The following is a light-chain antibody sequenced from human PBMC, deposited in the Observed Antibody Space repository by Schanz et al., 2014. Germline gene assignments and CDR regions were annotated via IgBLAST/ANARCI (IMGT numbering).Light chain of an antibody. CDR1: SSDVGGYNY. V-gene: IGLV2-8*01. CDR3: SSYAGSNNLV. J-gene: IGLJ2*01. CDR2: DVN. Sequence: QSALTQPASVSGSPGQSITISCTGTSSDVGGYNYVSWYQQHPGKAPKLMIFDVNQRPSGVPDRFSGSKSGNTASLTVSGLQAEDEADYYCSSYAGSNNLVFGGGTKLTVL.